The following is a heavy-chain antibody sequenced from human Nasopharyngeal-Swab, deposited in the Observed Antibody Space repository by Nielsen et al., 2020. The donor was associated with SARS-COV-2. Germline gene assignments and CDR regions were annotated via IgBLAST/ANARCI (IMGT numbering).Heavy chain of an antibody. V-gene: IGHV3-7*04. J-gene: IGHJ4*02. CDR2: IKQDGSEK. D-gene: IGHD6-13*01. CDR1: GFTFSSYG. CDR3: ARLGGSSWHFDY. Sequence: GESLKISCAASGFTFSSYGMHWVRQAPGKGLEWVANIKQDGSEKYYVDSVKGRFTISRDNAKNSLYLQMNSLRAEDTAVYYCARLGGSSWHFDYWGQGILVTVSS.